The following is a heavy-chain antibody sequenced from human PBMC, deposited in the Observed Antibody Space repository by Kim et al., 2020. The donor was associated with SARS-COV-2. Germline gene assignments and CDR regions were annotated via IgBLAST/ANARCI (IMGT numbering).Heavy chain of an antibody. D-gene: IGHD2-15*01. CDR3: TRDLGRWFIDY. V-gene: IGHV4-39*07. J-gene: IGHJ4*02. CDR2: ISNSGST. CDR1: GGSISSTGQF. Sequence: SETLSLTCTVSGGSISSTGQFWGWIRQPPGKGLECIGSISNSGSTYYNPSLKSRVTISLDTSRNQFSLKLTSVTAADTAVYYCTRDLGRWFIDYWGQG.